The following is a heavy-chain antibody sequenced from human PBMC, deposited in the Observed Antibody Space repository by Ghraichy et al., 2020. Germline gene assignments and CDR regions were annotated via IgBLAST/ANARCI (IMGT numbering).Heavy chain of an antibody. CDR1: GFTFSRCV. D-gene: IGHD1-7*01. CDR2: INTDGGAT. V-gene: IGHV3-64D*06. CDR3: VRSPGITGTTGGWFDP. J-gene: IGHJ5*02. Sequence: GGSLRLSCSASGFTFSRCVIHCVRQAPGKGLEYVSAINTDGGATYYADSVKGRFTISRDNSKNTVYLQMSSLRIEDTAVYYCVRSPGITGTTGGWFDPWGQGTLVTVSS.